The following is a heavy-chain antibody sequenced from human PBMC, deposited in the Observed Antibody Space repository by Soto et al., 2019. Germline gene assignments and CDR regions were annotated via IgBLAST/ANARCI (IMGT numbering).Heavy chain of an antibody. J-gene: IGHJ5*02. Sequence: GESLKISCKGSGYRFNIYWIGWVRQMPGKGLEWMGVIYPGDSDTRYSPSFQGQITISADKSISTAYLQWSSLKASDTAMYYCARHRAHRDGYDLWGQGTLVTVSS. V-gene: IGHV5-51*01. D-gene: IGHD5-18*01. CDR1: GYRFNIYW. CDR3: ARHRAHRDGYDL. CDR2: IYPGDSDT.